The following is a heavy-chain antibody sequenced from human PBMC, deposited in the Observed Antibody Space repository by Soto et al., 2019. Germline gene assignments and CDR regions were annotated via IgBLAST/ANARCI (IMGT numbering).Heavy chain of an antibody. D-gene: IGHD2-2*01. CDR2: ISTSSTYI. CDR1: GFTFSTHS. Sequence: GGSLRLSCAASGFTFSTHSMHWVRHIPGKGLEWVSSISTSSTYIDYADSVKGRFTISRDNAKNSLLLQMTGLSADDTAVYFCATSTVMPGTHCFDTWGQGALVTVSS. J-gene: IGHJ4*02. CDR3: ATSTVMPGTHCFDT. V-gene: IGHV3-21*01.